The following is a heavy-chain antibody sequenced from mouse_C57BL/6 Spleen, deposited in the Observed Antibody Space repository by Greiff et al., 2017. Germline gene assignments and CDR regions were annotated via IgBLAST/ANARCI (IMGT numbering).Heavy chain of an antibody. V-gene: IGHV3-6*01. J-gene: IGHJ2*01. Sequence: EVQLQQSGPGLVKPSQSLSLTCSVTGYSITSGYYWNWIRQFPGNKLEWMGYISYDGSNNYNPSLKNRISITRDTSKNQFFLKLNSVTTEDTATYYCASGIITTGFDYWGQGTTLTVSS. CDR1: GYSITSGYY. D-gene: IGHD1-1*01. CDR3: ASGIITTGFDY. CDR2: ISYDGSN.